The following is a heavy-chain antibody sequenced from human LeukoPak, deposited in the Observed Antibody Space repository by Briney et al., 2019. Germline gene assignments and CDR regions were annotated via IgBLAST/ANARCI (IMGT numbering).Heavy chain of an antibody. V-gene: IGHV4-34*01. J-gene: IGHJ4*02. CDR3: AGTVEMATTSFDY. CDR2: INHSGST. D-gene: IGHD5-24*01. CDR1: GGSFSGYY. Sequence: PSETLSLTCAVYGGSFSGYYWSWIRQPPGKGLEWIGEINHSGSTNYNPSLKSRVTISVDTSKNQFSLKLSPVTAADTAVYYCAGTVEMATTSFDYWGQGTLVTVSS.